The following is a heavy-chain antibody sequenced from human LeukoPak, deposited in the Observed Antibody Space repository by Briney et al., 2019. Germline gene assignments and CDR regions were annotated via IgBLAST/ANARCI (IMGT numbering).Heavy chain of an antibody. D-gene: IGHD6-13*01. CDR2: IDHSGGT. V-gene: IGHV4-59*01. Sequence: SETLSLICTVSGGSISTYYWTWIRQSPGKGLEWIGYIDHSGGTNYNPSLESRVAMSVDPSKKQFSLRLTSLTEADTAVYYCARAYSTTFPFDFWGPGTLVTVSS. CDR1: GGSISTYY. CDR3: ARAYSTTFPFDF. J-gene: IGHJ4*01.